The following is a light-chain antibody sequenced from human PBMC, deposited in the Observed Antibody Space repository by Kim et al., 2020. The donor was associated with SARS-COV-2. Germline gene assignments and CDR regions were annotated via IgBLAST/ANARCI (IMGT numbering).Light chain of an antibody. J-gene: IGLJ3*02. CDR2: LNSDGSH. Sequence: GASVKLTCTLSSGHSRYASAWHQQQPEKGPRYLMKLNSDGSHSKGDGIPDRFSGSSSGAERYLTISSLQSEDEADYYCQTWGTGIGFGGGTKLTVL. CDR3: QTWGTGIG. V-gene: IGLV4-69*01. CDR1: SGHSRYA.